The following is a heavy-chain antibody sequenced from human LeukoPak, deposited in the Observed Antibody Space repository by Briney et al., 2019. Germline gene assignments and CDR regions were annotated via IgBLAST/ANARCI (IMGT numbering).Heavy chain of an antibody. J-gene: IGHJ4*02. CDR2: INPNSGGT. V-gene: IGHV1-2*02. D-gene: IGHD1-26*01. CDR3: ARERSRWDRPLDY. CDR1: GYTFTSYG. Sequence: GASVKVSCKASGYTFTSYGISWVRQAPGQGLEWMGWINPNSGGTNYAQKFQGRVTMTRDTSISTAYMELSRLRSDDTAVYYCARERSRWDRPLDYWGQGTLVTVSS.